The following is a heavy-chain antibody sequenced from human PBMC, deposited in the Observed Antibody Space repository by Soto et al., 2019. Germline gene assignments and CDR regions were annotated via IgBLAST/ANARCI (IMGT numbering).Heavy chain of an antibody. Sequence: EVQLVESGGGLVQPGGSLRLSCAASGFTFSSYSMNWVRQAPGKVREWVSYISSSSSTIYYADSVKGRFNISRDNAKNSLSPQMNSPSDEDTAVYYCASVRDFRSGYSAFDYWGQGTLVTVSS. CDR1: GFTFSSYS. CDR2: ISSSSSTI. CDR3: ASVRDFRSGYSAFDY. J-gene: IGHJ4*02. D-gene: IGHD3-3*01. V-gene: IGHV3-48*02.